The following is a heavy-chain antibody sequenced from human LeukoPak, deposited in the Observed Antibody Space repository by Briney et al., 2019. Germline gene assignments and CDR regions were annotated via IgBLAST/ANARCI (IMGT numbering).Heavy chain of an antibody. Sequence: GGSLRLSCEASNFTFSDYPMNWVRQAPGRGLEWVSYINGDGTSIYYADSLKGRFTISRDNAKNSLYLQMNSLRAEDTAVYYCARDALLIGAFDIWGQGTMVTVSS. J-gene: IGHJ3*02. CDR2: INGDGTSI. CDR3: ARDALLIGAFDI. V-gene: IGHV3-11*04. D-gene: IGHD2-8*01. CDR1: NFTFSDYP.